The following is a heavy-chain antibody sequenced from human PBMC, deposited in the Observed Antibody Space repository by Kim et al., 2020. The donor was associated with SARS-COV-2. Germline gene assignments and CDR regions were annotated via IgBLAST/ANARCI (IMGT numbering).Heavy chain of an antibody. CDR3: ARDLYSRVLATPQQLAQGGDY. J-gene: IGHJ4*02. Sequence: SVKVSCKASGGTFSSYAISWVRQAPGQGLEWMGRIIPILGIANYAQKFQGRVTITADKSTSTAYMELSSLRSEDTAVYYCARDLYSRVLATPQQLAQGGDYWGQGTLVTVSS. V-gene: IGHV1-69*04. CDR1: GGTFSSYA. D-gene: IGHD6-13*01. CDR2: IIPILGIA.